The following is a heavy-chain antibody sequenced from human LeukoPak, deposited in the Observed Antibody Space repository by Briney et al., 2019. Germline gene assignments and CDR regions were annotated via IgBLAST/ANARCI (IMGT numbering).Heavy chain of an antibody. Sequence: PGGSLRLSCAASGFTFSSYAMSWVRQAPGKGLEWVSAISGSGGSTYYADSVKGRFTISRDNSKSTLCLQMNSLRAEDTAVYYCAKTLPAAIDDGYFDYWGQGTLVTVSS. CDR1: GFTFSSYA. V-gene: IGHV3-23*01. CDR2: ISGSGGST. CDR3: AKTLPAAIDDGYFDY. J-gene: IGHJ4*02. D-gene: IGHD2-2*01.